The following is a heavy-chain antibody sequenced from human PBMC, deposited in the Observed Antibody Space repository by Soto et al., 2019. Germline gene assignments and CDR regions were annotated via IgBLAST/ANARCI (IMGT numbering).Heavy chain of an antibody. D-gene: IGHD5-12*01. CDR1: GGSISSSSYY. CDR2: IYYSGST. V-gene: IGHV4-39*01. J-gene: IGHJ4*02. CDR3: ARHVVATITGFDY. Sequence: SETLSLTCTVSGGSISSSSYYWGWIRQPPGKGLEWIGSIYYSGSTYSNPSLKSRVTISVDTSKNQFSLTLSSVTAADTAVYYCARHVVATITGFDYWGQGTLVTVSS.